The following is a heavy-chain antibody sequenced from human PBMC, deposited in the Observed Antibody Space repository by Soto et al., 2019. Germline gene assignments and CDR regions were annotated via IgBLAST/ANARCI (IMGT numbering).Heavy chain of an antibody. CDR3: ARGQKTYYYGSGSPPMDY. CDR2: IIPIFGTA. V-gene: IGHV1-69*01. J-gene: IGHJ4*02. Sequence: QVQLVQSGAEVKKPGSSVKVSCKASGGTFSSYAISWGRQAPGQGLEWMGGIIPIFGTANYAQKFKGRVTITADESTSTAYMELSSLRSEDTAVYYCARGQKTYYYGSGSPPMDYWGQGTLVTVSS. D-gene: IGHD3-10*01. CDR1: GGTFSSYA.